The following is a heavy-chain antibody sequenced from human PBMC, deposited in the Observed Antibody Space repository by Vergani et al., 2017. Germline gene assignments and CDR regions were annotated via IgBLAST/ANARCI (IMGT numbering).Heavy chain of an antibody. V-gene: IGHV1-2*02. CDR1: GFTFSGYY. CDR2: VNPNSGGT. CDR3: ARDTRGGEWSGGY. D-gene: IGHD3-16*01. J-gene: IGHJ4*02. Sequence: QVQLVQSGAEVKKPGASVKVSCKTSGFTFSGYYIHWVRQAPGQGLEWSGWVNPNSGGTNYAQKVPGRVTMNRDTSIKTAYMELNRLKSDDTAMYYCARDTRGGEWSGGYWGQGTLVTVSS.